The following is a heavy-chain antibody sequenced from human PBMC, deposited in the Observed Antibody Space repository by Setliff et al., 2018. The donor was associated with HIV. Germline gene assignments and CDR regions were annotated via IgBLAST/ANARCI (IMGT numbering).Heavy chain of an antibody. CDR1: GGSVSSGDYY. V-gene: IGHV4-39*01. CDR2: VSQSGST. CDR3: ARVPVAGANWFDP. J-gene: IGHJ5*02. Sequence: SETLSLTCTVSGGSVSSGDYYWSWIRQHPGKGLEWIGSVSQSGSTYYNPSLKSRITISVDRSKNLFSLKLISVTAADQGVYYCARVPVAGANWFDPWGLGTLVTVSS. D-gene: IGHD2-21*01.